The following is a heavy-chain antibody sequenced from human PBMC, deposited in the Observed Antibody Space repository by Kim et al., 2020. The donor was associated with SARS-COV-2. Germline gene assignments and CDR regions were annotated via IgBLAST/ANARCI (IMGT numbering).Heavy chain of an antibody. V-gene: IGHV1-69*13. CDR1: GGTFSSYA. D-gene: IGHD6-19*01. Sequence: SVKVSCKASGGTFSSYAISWVRQAPGQGLEWMGGIIPIFGTANYAQKFQGRVTITADESTSTAYMELSSLRSEDTAVYYCARDRGSSGWSSKVIKEDYYYYGMDVWGQGTTVTVSS. CDR2: IIPIFGTA. J-gene: IGHJ6*02. CDR3: ARDRGSSGWSSKVIKEDYYYYGMDV.